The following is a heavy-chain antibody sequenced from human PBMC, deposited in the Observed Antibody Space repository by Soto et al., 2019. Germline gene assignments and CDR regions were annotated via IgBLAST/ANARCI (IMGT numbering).Heavy chain of an antibody. CDR1: CGTIMSPDW. J-gene: IGHJ5*02. CDR3: ARGRGRYSSGWSWFDP. D-gene: IGHD6-19*01. Sequence: SETLSLTCGFSCGTIMSPDWWTWVRQPPGKGLEWIGEIFQSGSTNYTPSLESRVTISVDKSKNQFSLTLTSVTAADTAVYFCARGRGRYSSGWSWFDPWGQGILVTVSS. CDR2: IFQSGST. V-gene: IGHV4-4*02.